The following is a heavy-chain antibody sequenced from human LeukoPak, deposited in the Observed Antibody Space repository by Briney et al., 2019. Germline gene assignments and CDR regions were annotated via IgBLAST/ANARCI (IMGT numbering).Heavy chain of an antibody. D-gene: IGHD6-19*01. V-gene: IGHV3-74*01. CDR2: INTDGTVT. CDR3: ATKQWLAPPPDS. Sequence: PGRSLRLSCAPSGFTFSKYCMLWVRQAPGKGLESVSRINTDGTVTTSADSVKGRFTVSRDNADNTMFLQRKRVRGEDTAVYYCATKQWLAPPPDSWGQGTPVTVSS. CDR1: GFTFSKYC. J-gene: IGHJ6*01.